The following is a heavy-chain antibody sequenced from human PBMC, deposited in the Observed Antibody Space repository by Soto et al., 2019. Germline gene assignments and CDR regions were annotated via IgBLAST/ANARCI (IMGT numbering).Heavy chain of an antibody. Sequence: QVQLVQSGAEVKKPGSSVKVSCKASGGTFSSYTISWVRQAPGQGLEWMGRIIPILGIANYAQKFQGRVTITADKSTGTAYMELSSLRSEDTAVYYCARDLWEERRLDYWGQGTLVTVSS. J-gene: IGHJ4*02. CDR3: ARDLWEERRLDY. D-gene: IGHD1-1*01. V-gene: IGHV1-69*08. CDR1: GGTFSSYT. CDR2: IIPILGIA.